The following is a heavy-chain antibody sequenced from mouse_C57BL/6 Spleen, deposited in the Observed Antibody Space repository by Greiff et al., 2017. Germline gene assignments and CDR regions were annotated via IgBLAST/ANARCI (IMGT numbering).Heavy chain of an antibody. D-gene: IGHD1-1*01. CDR3: ARGYYGSSDGFAY. V-gene: IGHV1-7*01. CDR1: GYTFTSYW. CDR2: INPSRGYT. J-gene: IGHJ3*01. Sequence: QVHVKQSGAELAKPGASVKLSCKASGYTFTSYWMHWVKQRPGQGLEWIGYINPSRGYTKYNQKFKDKATLTADKSSSSAYRQLSSLTYEDSAVYYCARGYYGSSDGFAYWGQGTLVTVSA.